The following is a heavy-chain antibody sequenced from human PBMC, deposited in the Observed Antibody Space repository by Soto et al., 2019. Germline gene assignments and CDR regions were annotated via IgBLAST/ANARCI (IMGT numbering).Heavy chain of an antibody. Sequence: GGSLRLSCAASGLTFSSYSMNWVRQAPGKGLEWVSSISSSSSYIYYADSVKGRFTSSRDNAKNSLYLQMNSLRAADTAVYYCARVGAGYSSSWYLGQDAFDIWGQGTMVTVSS. CDR1: GLTFSSYS. CDR3: ARVGAGYSSSWYLGQDAFDI. D-gene: IGHD6-13*01. J-gene: IGHJ3*02. CDR2: ISSSSSYI. V-gene: IGHV3-21*01.